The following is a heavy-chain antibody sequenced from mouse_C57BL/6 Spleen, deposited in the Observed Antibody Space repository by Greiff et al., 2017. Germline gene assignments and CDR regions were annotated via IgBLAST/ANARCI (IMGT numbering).Heavy chain of an antibody. J-gene: IGHJ4*01. D-gene: IGHD1-1*01. Sequence: QVQLQQPGAELVKPWASVKMSCKASGYTFTSYWITWVKQRPGQGLEWIGDIYPGSGSTNYNEKFKSKATLTVDTSSSTAYMQLSSLTSEDSAVYYCARGGYYGSSLMDYWGQGTSVTVSS. CDR1: GYTFTSYW. CDR2: IYPGSGST. CDR3: ARGGYYGSSLMDY. V-gene: IGHV1-55*01.